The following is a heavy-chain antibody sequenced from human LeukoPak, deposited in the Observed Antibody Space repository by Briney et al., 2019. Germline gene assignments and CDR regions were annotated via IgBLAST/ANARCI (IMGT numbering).Heavy chain of an antibody. CDR3: ARDSGWELRHLVFDE. CDR2: ISPSNGYI. J-gene: IGHJ4*02. Sequence: ASVKASCKPSRYTFGSYSISRVRRAPGQGLEWMGWISPSNGYISYAQKVQDRVTMTTDTSTTTVYMDLRSLTSDDTATYYCARDSGWELRHLVFDECGQGTLFIVSS. CDR1: RYTFGSYS. D-gene: IGHD4-23*01. V-gene: IGHV1-18*04.